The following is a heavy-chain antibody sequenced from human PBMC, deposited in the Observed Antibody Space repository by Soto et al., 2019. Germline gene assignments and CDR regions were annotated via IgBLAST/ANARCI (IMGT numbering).Heavy chain of an antibody. J-gene: IGHJ3*02. D-gene: IGHD3-10*01. V-gene: IGHV5-51*01. CDR3: ASPRNYYGSGSYFIAFDI. Sequence: PGESLKISCKGSGYSFTSYWIGWVRQMPGKGLEWMGIIYPGDSDTRYSPSFQGQVTISADKSISTAYLQWSSLKASDTAMYYCASPRNYYGSGSYFIAFDIWGQGTMVTVSS. CDR2: IYPGDSDT. CDR1: GYSFTSYW.